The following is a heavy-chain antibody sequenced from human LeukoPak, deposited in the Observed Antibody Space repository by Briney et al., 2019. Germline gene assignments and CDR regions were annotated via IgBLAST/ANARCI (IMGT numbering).Heavy chain of an antibody. V-gene: IGHV1-18*01. CDR3: AREWLVPGYYYYYMDV. D-gene: IGHD6-19*01. CDR1: GYTFTSYG. CDR2: ISAYNGNT. J-gene: IGHJ6*03. Sequence: ASVTVSCKASGYTFTSYGISWVRQAPGQGLEWMGWISAYNGNTNYVQKLQDRVTMTTDTSTSTAYMELRSLRSDDTAVYYCAREWLVPGYYYYYMDVWGKGTTVTVSS.